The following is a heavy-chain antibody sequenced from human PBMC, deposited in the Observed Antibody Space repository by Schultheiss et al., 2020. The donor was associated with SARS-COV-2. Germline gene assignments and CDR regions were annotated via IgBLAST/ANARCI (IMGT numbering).Heavy chain of an antibody. D-gene: IGHD6-13*01. CDR1: GYTFTGYY. CDR3: ARDQISGSSYYY. Sequence: ASVKVSCKASGYTFTGYYMHWLRQAPGQGLEWMGWINPNSGGTNYAQKFQGRVTMTRDTSTSTVYMELSSLRSEDTAVYYCARDQISGSSYYYWGQGTLVTVAS. J-gene: IGHJ4*02. V-gene: IGHV1-2*02. CDR2: INPNSGGT.